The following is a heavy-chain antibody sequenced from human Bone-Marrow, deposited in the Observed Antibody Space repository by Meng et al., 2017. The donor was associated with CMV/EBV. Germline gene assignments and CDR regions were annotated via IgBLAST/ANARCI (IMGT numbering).Heavy chain of an antibody. CDR1: SSYW. V-gene: IGHV3-7*01. D-gene: IGHD3-3*01. CDR2: IKQDGSEK. J-gene: IGHJ6*02. CDR3: ASSYTIFGVVIRDYYYGMDV. Sequence: SSYWMSWVRQAPGKGLEWVANIKQDGSEKYYVDSVKGRFTISRDNAKNSLYLQMNSLRAEDTAVYYCASSYTIFGVVIRDYYYGMDVWGQGTTVTVSS.